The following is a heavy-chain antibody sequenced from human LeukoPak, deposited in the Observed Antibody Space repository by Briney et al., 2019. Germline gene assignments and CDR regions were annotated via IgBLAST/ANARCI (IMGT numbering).Heavy chain of an antibody. CDR3: ARDQFSPYYYDSSGYVGAFDI. CDR1: GGSISSGDYY. V-gene: IGHV4-30-4*08. Sequence: SQTLSLTCTVSGGSISSGDYYWSWIRQPPGKGLEWIGYIYYSGSTYYNPSLKSRVTISVDTSKNQFSLKLRSVTAADTAVYYCARDQFSPYYYDSSGYVGAFDIWGQGTMVTVSS. CDR2: IYYSGST. D-gene: IGHD3-22*01. J-gene: IGHJ3*02.